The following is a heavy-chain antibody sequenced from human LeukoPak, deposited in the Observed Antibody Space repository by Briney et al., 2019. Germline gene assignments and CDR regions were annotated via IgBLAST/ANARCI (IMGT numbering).Heavy chain of an antibody. D-gene: IGHD3-22*01. J-gene: IGHJ3*02. CDR1: GFTFSSYA. Sequence: GGSLRLSCAASGFTFSSYAMSWVRQAPGKGLEWVSAISGSGGSTYYADSVKGRFTISRDNSKNTLYLQMNSLRAEDTAVYYCAKDPTRITMTPLGAFDIWGQGTMVTVSS. CDR2: ISGSGGST. V-gene: IGHV3-23*01. CDR3: AKDPTRITMTPLGAFDI.